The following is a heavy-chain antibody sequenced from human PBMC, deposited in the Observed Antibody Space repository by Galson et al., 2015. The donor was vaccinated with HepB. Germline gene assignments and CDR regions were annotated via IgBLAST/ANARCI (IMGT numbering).Heavy chain of an antibody. CDR3: ARARMSSIFGVVTYSFDS. CDR2: INSGSNFI. CDR1: GFTFSSYT. D-gene: IGHD3-3*01. V-gene: IGHV3-21*01. Sequence: SLRLSCAASGFTFSSYTMKWVRQAPGKGLEWVSSINSGSNFIYYADSVKGRFTIPRDNAKNSLFLQMDSLRAEDTAVYYCARARMSSIFGVVTYSFDSWGQGTLLTVSS. J-gene: IGHJ5*01.